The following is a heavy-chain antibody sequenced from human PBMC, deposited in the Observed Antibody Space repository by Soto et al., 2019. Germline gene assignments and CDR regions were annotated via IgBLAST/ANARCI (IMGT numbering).Heavy chain of an antibody. V-gene: IGHV5-10-1*01. J-gene: IGHJ6*02. Sequence: PGESLKISCKGSGYSFTSYWISWVRQMPGKGLEWMGRIDPSDSYTNYSPSFQGHVTISADKSINTAYLQWSSLKASDTAMYYCARRFGYCSGGSCYPSPYGMDVWGQGTTVTVSS. D-gene: IGHD2-15*01. CDR1: GYSFTSYW. CDR3: ARRFGYCSGGSCYPSPYGMDV. CDR2: IDPSDSYT.